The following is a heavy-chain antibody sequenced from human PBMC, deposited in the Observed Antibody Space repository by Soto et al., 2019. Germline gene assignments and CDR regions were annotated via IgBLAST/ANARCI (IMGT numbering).Heavy chain of an antibody. D-gene: IGHD2-15*01. J-gene: IGHJ6*02. CDR3: ARVHCIDGTCLADMDS. CDR2: IYYRSKWFH. Sequence: PSQTLSLTCVISGDSVSSNGACWNWIRQSPSRGLQWLGRIYYRSKWFHDYAASVESRMAINPDTSRNQFSLQLNYVTPEDTAVYYCARVHCIDGTCLADMDSWGQGDTVTISS. CDR1: GDSVSSNGAC. V-gene: IGHV6-1*01.